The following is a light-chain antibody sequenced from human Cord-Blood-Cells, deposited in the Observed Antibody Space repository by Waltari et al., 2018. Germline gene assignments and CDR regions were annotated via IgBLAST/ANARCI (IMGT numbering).Light chain of an antibody. CDR2: LNSDGSH. J-gene: IGLJ1*01. V-gene: IGLV4-69*01. CDR1: RGQRHLA. CDR3: QTWGTGIHV. Sequence: LGLDPSPPSPCLPGALVKPTWPPGRGQRHLALALHPQQPEKGPRYLMKLNSDGSHSKGDAIPDRFSGSSSGAERYLTISSLQSEDEADYYCQTWGTGIHVFGTGTKVTVL.